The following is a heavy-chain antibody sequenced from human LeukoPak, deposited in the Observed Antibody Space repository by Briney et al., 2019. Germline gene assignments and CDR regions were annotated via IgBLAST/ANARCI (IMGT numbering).Heavy chain of an antibody. Sequence: GGSLRLSYAASGFTFNTYTMNWVRQAPGKGLEWVSYISGSSGIIDYADSVRGRFTISRDNAKNSLYLQMNSLRAEDTAVYYCARDRAWNYFDYWGQGTLVTVSS. CDR1: GFTFNTYT. CDR3: ARDRAWNYFDY. J-gene: IGHJ4*02. CDR2: ISGSSGII. V-gene: IGHV3-48*01. D-gene: IGHD3-3*01.